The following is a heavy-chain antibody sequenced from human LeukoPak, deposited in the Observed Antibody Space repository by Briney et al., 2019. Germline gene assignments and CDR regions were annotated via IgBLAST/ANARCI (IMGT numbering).Heavy chain of an antibody. CDR3: ARKTGTTLRRTPKGMDV. CDR1: GGSFSGYY. CDR2: INHSGST. J-gene: IGHJ6*02. V-gene: IGHV4-34*01. Sequence: KPSETLSLTCAVYGGSFSGYYWSWIRQPPGKGLEWIGEINHSGSTNYNPSLKSRVTISVDTSKNQFSLKLSSVTAADTAVYYCARKTGTTLRRTPKGMDVWGQGTTVTVSS. D-gene: IGHD1-7*01.